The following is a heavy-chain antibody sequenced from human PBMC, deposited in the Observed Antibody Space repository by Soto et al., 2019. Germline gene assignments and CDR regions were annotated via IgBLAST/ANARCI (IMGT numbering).Heavy chain of an antibody. V-gene: IGHV1-18*01. J-gene: IGHJ4*02. CDR2: ISAYNGNT. Sequence: QVQLVQSGAEVKKPGASVKVSCKASGYTFTSYGISWVRQAPGQGLEWMGWISAYNGNTNYAQKLQGTATMTTDTSTSTPHMPLTSLRSPATAVYYCSTDLPLSTSSTSLPSFDYCCQGTLVTVSS. CDR3: STDLPLSTSSTSLPSFDY. CDR1: GYTFTSYG. D-gene: IGHD2-2*01.